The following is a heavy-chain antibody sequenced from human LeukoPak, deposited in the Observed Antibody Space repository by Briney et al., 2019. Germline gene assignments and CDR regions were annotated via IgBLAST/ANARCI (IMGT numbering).Heavy chain of an antibody. Sequence: PGGSLRLSCAASGFTFSSYWMHWVRQAPGKGLVWVSRIRSDGSSTSYADSVKGRFTISRDNAKNTLFMQMNSLRAEDTAVYYCARRRYCSGGSCYGYDAFDIWGQGTMVTVSS. CDR1: GFTFSSYW. CDR3: ARRRYCSGGSCYGYDAFDI. J-gene: IGHJ3*02. CDR2: IRSDGSST. V-gene: IGHV3-74*01. D-gene: IGHD2-15*01.